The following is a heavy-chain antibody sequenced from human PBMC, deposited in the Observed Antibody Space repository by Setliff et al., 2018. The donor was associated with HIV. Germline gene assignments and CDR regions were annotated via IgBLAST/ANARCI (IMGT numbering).Heavy chain of an antibody. CDR3: ARGTRSSFNWFDP. CDR1: GGSINSGGYY. V-gene: IGHV4-31*03. D-gene: IGHD6-6*01. J-gene: IGHJ5*02. CDR2: IYYSGTT. Sequence: SETLSLTCTVSGGSINSGGYYWSWIRQHPGKGLEWIGHIYYSGTTYYNPSVKSRVTISLDTSKNQFSLKLSSMTAADTAMYYCARGTRSSFNWFDPWGQGTLVTVSS.